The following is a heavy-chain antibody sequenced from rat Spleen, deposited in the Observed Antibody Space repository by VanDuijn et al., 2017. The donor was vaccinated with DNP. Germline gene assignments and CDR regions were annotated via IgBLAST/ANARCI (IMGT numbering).Heavy chain of an antibody. CDR1: GFTFSDYN. Sequence: EVQLVESGGGLVQPGRSLKLSCAASGFTFSDYNMAWVRQAPKKGLEWVATIIYDGSRTYYRDSVKGRFTISRDNAKSTLYLQMDSLRSEDTATYYCATLTTVARAYYFDYWGQGVMVTVSS. D-gene: IGHD1-3*01. CDR2: IIYDGSRT. CDR3: ATLTTVARAYYFDY. J-gene: IGHJ2*01. V-gene: IGHV5S10*01.